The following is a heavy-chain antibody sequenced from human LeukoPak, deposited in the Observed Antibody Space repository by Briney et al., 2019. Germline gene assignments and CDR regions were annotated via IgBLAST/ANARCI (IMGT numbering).Heavy chain of an antibody. Sequence: ASVKVSCKASGGNFGSYAINWVRQAPGQGLEWMGWINPNSGGTNYAQKFQGRVTMTRDTSISTAYMELSRLRSDDTAVYYCARGPHWDPHFDYWGQGTLVTVSS. D-gene: IGHD7-27*01. CDR1: GGNFGSYA. V-gene: IGHV1-2*02. J-gene: IGHJ4*02. CDR2: INPNSGGT. CDR3: ARGPHWDPHFDY.